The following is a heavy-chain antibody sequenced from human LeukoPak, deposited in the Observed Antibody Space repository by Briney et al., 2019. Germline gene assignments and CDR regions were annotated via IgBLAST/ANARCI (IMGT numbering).Heavy chain of an antibody. CDR2: ISSSSSYI. CDR3: ASGGSGKIFDYYYGMDV. CDR1: GFTFSSYS. V-gene: IGHV3-21*01. D-gene: IGHD3-16*01. Sequence: GGSLRLSCAASGFTFSSYSMNWVRQAPGKGLEWVSSISSSSSYIYYADSVKGRFTISRDNDKKSLYLQVSSLRAEDTAVYYCASGGSGKIFDYYYGMDVWGQGTTVTVSS. J-gene: IGHJ6*02.